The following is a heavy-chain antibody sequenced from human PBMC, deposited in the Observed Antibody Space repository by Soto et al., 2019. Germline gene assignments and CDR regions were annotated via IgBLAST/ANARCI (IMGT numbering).Heavy chain of an antibody. CDR1: GYSFTIYW. CDR2: IYPGDSDT. CDR3: ARLRCGGDCYSYYGMDV. J-gene: IGHJ6*02. Sequence: GESLKISCKGSGYSFTIYWIGWVRQMPGKGLEWMGIIYPGDSDTRYSPSFQGQVTISADKSISTAYLQWSSLKASDTAMYYCARLRCGGDCYSYYGMDVWGQGTTVTVSS. V-gene: IGHV5-51*01. D-gene: IGHD2-21*02.